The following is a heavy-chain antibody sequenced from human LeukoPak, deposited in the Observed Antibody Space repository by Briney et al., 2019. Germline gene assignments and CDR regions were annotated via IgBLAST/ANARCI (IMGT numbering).Heavy chain of an antibody. J-gene: IGHJ2*01. CDR3: ARDAASRGFWSGYSSYWYFDL. CDR2: IYYSGST. CDR1: GGSISSYY. D-gene: IGHD3-3*01. Sequence: PSETLSLTCTVSGGSISSYYWSWIRQPPGKGLEWLGYIYYSGSTNYNPSLKSRVTISVDTSKNQFSLKLSSVTAADTAVYYCARDAASRGFWSGYSSYWYFDLWGRGTLVTVSS. V-gene: IGHV4-59*01.